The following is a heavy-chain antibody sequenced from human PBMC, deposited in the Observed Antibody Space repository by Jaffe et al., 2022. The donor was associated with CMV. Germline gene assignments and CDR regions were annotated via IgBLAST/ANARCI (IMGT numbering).Heavy chain of an antibody. Sequence: QVQLVESGGGVVQPGRSLRLSCAASGFTFSSYGMHWVRQAPGKGLEWVAVIWYDGSNKYYADSVKGRFTISRDNSKNTLYLQMNSLRAEDTAVYYCASGDRYYDFWSGYDAFDIWGQGTMVTVSS. D-gene: IGHD3-3*01. CDR1: GFTFSSYG. CDR3: ASGDRYYDFWSGYDAFDI. V-gene: IGHV3-33*08. J-gene: IGHJ3*02. CDR2: IWYDGSNK.